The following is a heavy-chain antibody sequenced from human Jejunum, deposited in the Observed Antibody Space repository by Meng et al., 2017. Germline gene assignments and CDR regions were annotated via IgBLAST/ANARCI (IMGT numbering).Heavy chain of an antibody. J-gene: IGHJ5*02. CDR1: GCSISTAGDY. CDR2: IFYSGTT. Sequence: QLELQGSGPELVKPSETLSLTCAVSGCSISTAGDYWGWIRQSPGKGLEWIGSIFYSGTTYYNPSLKSRVTISIDTSKNQFSLKMNSVTAADTAVYYCARDTAGFGPWGQGTLVTVSS. V-gene: IGHV4-39*07. D-gene: IGHD6-13*01. CDR3: ARDTAGFGP.